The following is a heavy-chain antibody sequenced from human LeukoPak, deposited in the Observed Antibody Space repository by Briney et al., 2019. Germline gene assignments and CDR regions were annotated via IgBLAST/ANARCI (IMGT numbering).Heavy chain of an antibody. CDR3: AKGQLYYDILTGAFDFDY. CDR1: GFTFSSYD. D-gene: IGHD3-9*01. J-gene: IGHJ4*02. V-gene: IGHV3-48*03. Sequence: GGSLRLSCAGTGFTFSSYDMNWVRQAPGKGLEWVSYISSSGGNDYYADSVKGRFTISRDNSKNSLYLQMNSLRAEDTALYYCAKGQLYYDILTGAFDFDYWGQGTLVTVS. CDR2: ISSSGGND.